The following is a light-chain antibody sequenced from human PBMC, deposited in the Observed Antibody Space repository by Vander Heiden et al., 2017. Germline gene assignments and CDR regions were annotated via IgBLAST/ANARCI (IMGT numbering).Light chain of an antibody. V-gene: IGKV3-11*01. CDR2: DAS. CDR3: PQRSNWPPLT. CDR1: QSVSSY. J-gene: IGKJ3*01. Sequence: EIVLTQSPATLSLSPGERATLSCRASQSVSSYLAWYQQKPGQAPRLLIYDASNRATGIPARFTGSGYRTDFTLTISSREPEDFAVYYCPQRSNWPPLTFGHGTKVDIK.